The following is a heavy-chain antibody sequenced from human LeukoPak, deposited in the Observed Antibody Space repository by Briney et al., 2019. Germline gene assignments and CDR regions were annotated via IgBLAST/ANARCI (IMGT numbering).Heavy chain of an antibody. CDR3: ARDEGIAAQFDF. CDR2: IYSSGNT. CDR1: GGSVNNFY. J-gene: IGHJ4*02. D-gene: IGHD6-6*01. V-gene: IGHV4-59*02. Sequence: SETLSLTCTVSGGSVNNFYWSWIRQPPGKGLEWIGYIYSSGNTDYNPALKSRVTMSMDTSRNQFSLKLRSVTAADTAIYYCARDEGIAAQFDFWGQGMLVTVSS.